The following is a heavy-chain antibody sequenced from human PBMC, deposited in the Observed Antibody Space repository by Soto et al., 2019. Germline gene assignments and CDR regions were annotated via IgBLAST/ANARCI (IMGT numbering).Heavy chain of an antibody. D-gene: IGHD3-9*01. J-gene: IGHJ4*02. V-gene: IGHV1-46*01. CDR3: APAWLNLRYPPY. CDR2: INPSGGST. CDR1: GYTFTSYY. Sequence: QVQLVQSGAEVKKPGASVKVSCKASGYTFTSYYMHWVRQAPGQGLEWMGIINPSGGSTSYAQKFLGRVTMTRDTSTSTVYMTLNSLRSEDTAVYFWAPAWLNLRYPPYWGQRTLVTVSS.